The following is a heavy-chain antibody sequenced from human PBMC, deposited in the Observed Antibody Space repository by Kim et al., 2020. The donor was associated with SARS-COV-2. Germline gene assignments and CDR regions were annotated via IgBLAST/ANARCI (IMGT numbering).Heavy chain of an antibody. CDR3: ARVTSGSYEAFDI. D-gene: IGHD1-26*01. Sequence: SETLSLTCTVSGGSVSSGSYYWSWIRQPPGKGLEWIGYIYYSGSTNYNPSLKSRVTRSVDTSKHQFSRKLSSVTAADTAVYYCARVTSGSYEAFDIWGQGTMVTVSS. CDR1: GGSVSSGSYY. J-gene: IGHJ3*02. V-gene: IGHV4-61*01. CDR2: IYYSGST.